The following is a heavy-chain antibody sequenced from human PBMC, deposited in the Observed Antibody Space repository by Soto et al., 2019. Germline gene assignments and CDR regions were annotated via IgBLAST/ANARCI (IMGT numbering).Heavy chain of an antibody. J-gene: IGHJ6*02. CDR2: INPNSGGT. Sequence: ASVKVSCKASGYTFTGYYMHWVRQAPGQGLEWMGWINPNSGGTNYAQKFQGRVTMTRDTSIGTAYMELSRLRSDDTAVYYCARGNDFWSGYYLYYYYGMDVWGQGTTVTV. V-gene: IGHV1-2*02. CDR1: GYTFTGYY. D-gene: IGHD3-3*01. CDR3: ARGNDFWSGYYLYYYYGMDV.